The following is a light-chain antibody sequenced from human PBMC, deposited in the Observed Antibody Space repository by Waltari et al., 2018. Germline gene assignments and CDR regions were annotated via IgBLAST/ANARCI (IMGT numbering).Light chain of an antibody. J-gene: IGKJ4*01. CDR2: AAS. CDR3: QQTYSTHPT. V-gene: IGKV1-39*01. CDR1: QSISTY. Sequence: DIQMTQSPSSLSASVGDRVTITCRASQSISTYLNWYQHKPGKAPKPLIYAASSLQSGVPSKFSGSRSGTAFTLTIISLQPEDFATYYCQQTYSTHPTFGGGTKVEIK.